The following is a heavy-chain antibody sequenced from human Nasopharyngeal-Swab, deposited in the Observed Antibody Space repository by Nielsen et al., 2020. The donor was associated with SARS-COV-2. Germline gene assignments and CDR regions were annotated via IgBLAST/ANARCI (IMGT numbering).Heavy chain of an antibody. CDR3: TRCGGGCYSGRDY. CDR2: VRSKGNNYAT. D-gene: IGHD2-21*02. J-gene: IGHJ4*02. Sequence: GGSLRPSCAASGFTSSDSAIHWVRQASGKGLEWVGRVRSKGNNYATAYSASVKGRFIIFRDDPTNTAYLQMNSLKTEDTAMYYCTRCGGGCYSGRDYWGQGTLVTVSS. V-gene: IGHV3-73*01. CDR1: GFTSSDSA.